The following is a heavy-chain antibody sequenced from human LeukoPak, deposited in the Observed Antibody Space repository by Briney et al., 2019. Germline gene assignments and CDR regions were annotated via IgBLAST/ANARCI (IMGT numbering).Heavy chain of an antibody. CDR2: MNPNSGNT. V-gene: IGHV1-8*02. CDR3: ATAIMGARDY. CDR1: GYTFTSYD. D-gene: IGHD2-2*02. Sequence: GASVKVSCKASGYTFTSYDINWVRQATGQGLEWMGWMNPNSGNTGYAQKFQGRVTMTRDTSISTAYMELSRLRSDDTAVYYCATAIMGARDYWGQGTLVTVSS. J-gene: IGHJ4*02.